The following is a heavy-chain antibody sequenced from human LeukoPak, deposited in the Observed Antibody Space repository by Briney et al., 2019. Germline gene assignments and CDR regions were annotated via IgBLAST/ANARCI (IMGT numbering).Heavy chain of an antibody. J-gene: IGHJ4*02. V-gene: IGHV3-7*05. CDR3: ARHSDRRDDY. CDR2: IKPDGGDK. CDR1: GFTFSSHW. Sequence: GRSLRLSCAASGFTFSSHWMTWVRQAPGKGLQWVASIKPDGGDKYYVGSVKGRFIISRDNAKNSLFLQMSSLGVGDTAVYYCARHSDRRDDYWGQGMLVTVSS.